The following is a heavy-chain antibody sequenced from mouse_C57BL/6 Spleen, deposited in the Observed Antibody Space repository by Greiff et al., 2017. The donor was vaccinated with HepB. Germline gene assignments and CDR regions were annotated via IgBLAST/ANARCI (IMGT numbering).Heavy chain of an antibody. D-gene: IGHD1-1*01. V-gene: IGHV1-82*01. CDR2: IYPGDGDT. CDR3: AKSITTVVAPSYFDY. J-gene: IGHJ2*01. Sequence: QVQLKQSGPELVKPGASVKISCKASGYAFSSSWMNWVKQRPGKGLEWIGRIYPGDGDTNYNGKFKGKATLTADKSSSTAYMQLSSLTSEDSAVYFCAKSITTVVAPSYFDYWGQGTTLTVSS. CDR1: GYAFSSSW.